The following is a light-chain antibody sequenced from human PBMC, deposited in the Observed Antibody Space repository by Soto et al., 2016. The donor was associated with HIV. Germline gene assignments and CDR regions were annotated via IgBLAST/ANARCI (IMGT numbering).Light chain of an antibody. CDR3: QHTYNFPRTT. CDR1: QSITRY. CDR2: AAS. V-gene: IGKV1-39*01. J-gene: IGKJ1*01. Sequence: DIQMTQSPSSLSASLGDRVTIICRASQSITRYLNWYQQKPGKAPKLLIYAASTLQTGVPSRFSGSGSGTDFTLTISSLQPEDFANFYCQHTYNFPRTTFGQGTRVEIK.